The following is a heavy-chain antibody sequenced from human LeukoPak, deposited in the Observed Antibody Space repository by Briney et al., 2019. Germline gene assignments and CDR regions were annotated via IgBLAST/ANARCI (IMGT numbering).Heavy chain of an antibody. D-gene: IGHD2-2*01. CDR3: AKRYCSSTTCYDDRGAFDY. J-gene: IGHJ4*02. V-gene: IGHV4-59*08. CDR2: IYHSGST. CDR1: GGSISNYY. Sequence: SETLSLTCTVSGGSISNYYWNWIRQPPGKGLEWIGSIYHSGSTYYNPSLKSRVTISVDTSKNQFSLKLSSVTAADTAVYYCAKRYCSSTTCYDDRGAFDYWGQGTLVTVSS.